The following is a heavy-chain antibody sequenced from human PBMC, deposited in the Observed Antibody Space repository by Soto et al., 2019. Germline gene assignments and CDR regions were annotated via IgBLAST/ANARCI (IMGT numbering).Heavy chain of an antibody. V-gene: IGHV1-8*01. Sequence: QVQLVQSGAEVREPGASVKVSCKASGYSFTNNDVSWVRQATGQGLEWMGWMNPGSGDTGYAQKFQGRVTMTRDISRATAYMELSSLRSDDTARYYCARMATFGSLNWFDPWGQGTLVTVSS. CDR1: GYSFTNND. D-gene: IGHD3-16*01. CDR2: MNPGSGDT. CDR3: ARMATFGSLNWFDP. J-gene: IGHJ5*02.